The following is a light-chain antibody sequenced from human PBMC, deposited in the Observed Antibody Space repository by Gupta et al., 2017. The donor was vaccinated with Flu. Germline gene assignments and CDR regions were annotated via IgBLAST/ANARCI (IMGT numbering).Light chain of an antibody. CDR1: QSLNNY. CDR2: GAS. CDR3: QRSDSNPRT. Sequence: PSSLSASVGDRVTITCRASQSLNNYLDWYQQKPGKAPRILIFGASSWESGVPSRFSGSGSGTDFTLTISIRQPEDFAIYYCQRSDSNPRTFGQGTKVEIK. V-gene: IGKV1-39*01. J-gene: IGKJ1*01.